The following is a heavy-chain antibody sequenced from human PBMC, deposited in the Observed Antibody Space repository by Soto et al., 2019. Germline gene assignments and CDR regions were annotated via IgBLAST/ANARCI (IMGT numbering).Heavy chain of an antibody. D-gene: IGHD5-12*01. Sequence: SETLSLTCTVSGGSISSYYWSWIRQPPGKGLEWIGYIYYSGSTNYNPSLKSRVTISVDTSKNQFSLKLSSVTAADTAVYYCASREMATSYYYYYGMDVWGQGTTVTVSS. V-gene: IGHV4-59*08. CDR1: GGSISSYY. CDR3: ASREMATSYYYYYGMDV. J-gene: IGHJ6*02. CDR2: IYYSGST.